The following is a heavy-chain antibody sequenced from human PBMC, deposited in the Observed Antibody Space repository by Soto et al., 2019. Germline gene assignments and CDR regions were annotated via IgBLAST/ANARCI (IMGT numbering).Heavy chain of an antibody. V-gene: IGHV3-7*03. D-gene: IGHD3-16*01. J-gene: IGHJ4*02. CDR2: INRDGGER. CDR3: ARDATFCLDC. CDR1: GFTFSSYA. Sequence: LRLSCAASGFTFSSYAMSWVRQAPGKGLEWVANINRDGGERYHADSVRGRFTIFRDNSENSLYLQMNRLRAEDTAVYYCARDATFCLDCWGRGTLVTVSS.